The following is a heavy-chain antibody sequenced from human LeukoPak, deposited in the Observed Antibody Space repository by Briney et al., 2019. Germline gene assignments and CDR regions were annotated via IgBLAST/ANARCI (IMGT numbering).Heavy chain of an antibody. Sequence: SETLSLTCTVSGGSISSYYWSWIRQPAGKGLEWIGRIYTSGSTNYNPSLKSRVTMSVDTSKNQFSLKLSSVTAADTAVYYCAREFPYNWNPPNWFDPWGQGTLVTVSS. CDR1: GGSISSYY. CDR3: AREFPYNWNPPNWFDP. CDR2: IYTSGST. J-gene: IGHJ5*02. V-gene: IGHV4-4*07. D-gene: IGHD1-20*01.